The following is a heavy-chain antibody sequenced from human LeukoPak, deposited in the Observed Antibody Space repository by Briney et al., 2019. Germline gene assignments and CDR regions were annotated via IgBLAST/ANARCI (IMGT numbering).Heavy chain of an antibody. Sequence: SETLSLTCTVSGGSISSYYWSWIRQPPGKGLEWIGYIYYSGSTNYNPSLKSRVTISVDTSKNQFSLKLSSVTAADTAVYYCARVLITVAGDYFDYWGQGTLVTVSS. V-gene: IGHV4-59*01. CDR1: GGSISSYY. D-gene: IGHD6-19*01. CDR3: ARVLITVAGDYFDY. J-gene: IGHJ4*02. CDR2: IYYSGST.